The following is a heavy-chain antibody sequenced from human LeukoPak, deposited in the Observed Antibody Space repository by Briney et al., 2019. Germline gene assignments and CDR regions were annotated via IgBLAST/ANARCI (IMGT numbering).Heavy chain of an antibody. V-gene: IGHV3-7*01. Sequence: GGSLRLSCAASGFTFSSYWMSWVRQAPGKGLEWVANIKQDGSEKYYVDSVKGRFTISRDNAKNSLYLQMNSLRAEDTAVYYCARRRNSRDYYYGMDVWGQGTTVTVSS. CDR1: GFTFSSYW. CDR3: ARRRNSRDYYYGMDV. J-gene: IGHJ6*02. D-gene: IGHD2-21*01. CDR2: IKQDGSEK.